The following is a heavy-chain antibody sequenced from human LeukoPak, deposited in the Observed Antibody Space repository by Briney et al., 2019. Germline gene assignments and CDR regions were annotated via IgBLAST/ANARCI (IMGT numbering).Heavy chain of an antibody. CDR3: ARGNSNCSSTSCYTDYYYYGMDV. CDR2: IYTSGST. J-gene: IGHJ6*02. V-gene: IGHV4-4*07. CDR1: GGSISSYY. Sequence: SETLSLTCTVSGGSISSYYWSWIRQPAGKGLEWIGRIYTSGSTNYNPSLKSRVTMSVDTSKNQFSLKLSSVTAADTAVYYCARGNSNCSSTSCYTDYYYYGMDVWGQGTTVTVSS. D-gene: IGHD2-2*02.